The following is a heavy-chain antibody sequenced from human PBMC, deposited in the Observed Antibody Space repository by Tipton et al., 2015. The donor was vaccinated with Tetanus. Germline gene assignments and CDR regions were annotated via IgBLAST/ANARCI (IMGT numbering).Heavy chain of an antibody. D-gene: IGHD6-25*01. J-gene: IGHJ4*02. Sequence: SLRLSCAASGFTFNTYNMNWVRQAPGKGLEWVSYISTSSTTIFYADSVKGRFIISRDNAKNSLYLQMSSLRGDDTAVYYCASGSTLDYWGQGALVSVSS. CDR2: ISTSSTTI. CDR3: ASGSTLDY. V-gene: IGHV3-48*04. CDR1: GFTFNTYN.